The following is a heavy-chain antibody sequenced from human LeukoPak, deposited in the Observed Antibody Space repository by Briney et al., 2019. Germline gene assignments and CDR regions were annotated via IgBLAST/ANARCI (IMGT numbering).Heavy chain of an antibody. Sequence: ASVKVSCKASGYTFTGYYMHWVRQAPGQGLEWMGWINPNSGGTNYAQKCQGRVTMTRDTSISTAYMELSRLRSDDTAVYYCARTDGYCSSTSCSAYNWFDPWGQGTLVTVSS. CDR1: GYTFTGYY. D-gene: IGHD2-2*01. J-gene: IGHJ5*02. CDR3: ARTDGYCSSTSCSAYNWFDP. CDR2: INPNSGGT. V-gene: IGHV1-2*02.